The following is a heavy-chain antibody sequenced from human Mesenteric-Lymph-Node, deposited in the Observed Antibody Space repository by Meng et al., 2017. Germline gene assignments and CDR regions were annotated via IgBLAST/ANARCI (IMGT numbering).Heavy chain of an antibody. J-gene: IGHJ4*02. D-gene: IGHD4-17*01. Sequence: GGSLRLSCATSGFTFSSSSMNWVRQAPGKGREWVSFITGNSDYKYYAESVKGRFAISRDNAKNSLYLQMNSLRAEDTAVYYCARGTTMTPVDYWGQGTLVTVSS. V-gene: IGHV3-21*01. CDR2: ITGNSDYK. CDR3: ARGTTMTPVDY. CDR1: GFTFSSSS.